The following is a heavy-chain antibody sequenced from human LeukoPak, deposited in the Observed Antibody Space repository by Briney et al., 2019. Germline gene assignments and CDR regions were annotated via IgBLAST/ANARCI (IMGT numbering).Heavy chain of an antibody. V-gene: IGHV3-74*01. CDR3: GRGISGVPPAIDC. D-gene: IGHD2-8*01. J-gene: IGHJ4*02. CDR2: VSVDGSHA. CDR1: GFTFGNYW. Sequence: PGGSLRLSCAASGFTFGNYWMHWVRQAPGEGLVWVSRVSVDGSHASYADSVKGRFTISRDNAKNTLYLQMNSLRAEDTAVFYCGRGISGVPPAIDCWGQATLVTVSS.